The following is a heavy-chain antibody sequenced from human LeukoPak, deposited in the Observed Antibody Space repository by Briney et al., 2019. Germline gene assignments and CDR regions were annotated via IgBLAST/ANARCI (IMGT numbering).Heavy chain of an antibody. CDR2: IHPNSGGT. V-gene: IGHV1-2*02. CDR1: GYTFTDYY. Sequence: GASVKVSCKASGYTFTDYYIHWVRQAQGPGLEWMAWIHPNSGGTYYAQNFHDRITLTRDTSISTAYMELSRLRSDDTAIYYCARANALYCSSTSCLFDYWGQGTLVTVSS. CDR3: ARANALYCSSTSCLFDY. J-gene: IGHJ4*02. D-gene: IGHD2-2*01.